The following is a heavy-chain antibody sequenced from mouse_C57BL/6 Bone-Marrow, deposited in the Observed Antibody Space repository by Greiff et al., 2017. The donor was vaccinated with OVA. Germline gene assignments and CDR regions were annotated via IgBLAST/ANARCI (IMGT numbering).Heavy chain of an antibody. J-gene: IGHJ3*01. CDR2: SRNKANDYTT. Sequence: EVMLVESGGGLVQSGRSLRLSCATSGFTFSDFYMEWVRQAPGKGLEWIAASRNKANDYTTEYSASVKGRFIVSRDTSQSILYLQMNALRAEDTAIYYCARDADYSNYGFAYWGQGTLVTVSA. D-gene: IGHD2-5*01. CDR1: GFTFSDFY. V-gene: IGHV7-1*01. CDR3: ARDADYSNYGFAY.